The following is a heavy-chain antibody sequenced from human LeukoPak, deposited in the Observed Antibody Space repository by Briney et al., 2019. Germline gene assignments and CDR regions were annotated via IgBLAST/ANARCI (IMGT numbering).Heavy chain of an antibody. J-gene: IGHJ4*02. D-gene: IGHD2-2*01. CDR3: AGGRASVPPFDY. CDR1: GFTFSSYE. Sequence: GGSLRPSCAASGFTFSSYEMNWVRQAPGKGLEWVSYISSSGSTMYYADSVKGRFTISRDNSKNTLYLQMNSLRAEDTAVYYCAGGRASVPPFDYWGQGTLVTVSS. V-gene: IGHV3-48*03. CDR2: ISSSGSTM.